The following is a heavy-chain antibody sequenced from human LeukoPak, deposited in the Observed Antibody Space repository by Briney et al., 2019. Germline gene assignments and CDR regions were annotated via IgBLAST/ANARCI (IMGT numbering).Heavy chain of an antibody. J-gene: IGHJ5*02. V-gene: IGHV1-2*02. D-gene: IGHD3-10*01. CDR2: INPNSGGT. CDR3: ARPMVRGTNWFDP. CDR1: GYTFTSYG. Sequence: EASVKVSCKASGYTFTSYGISWVRQAPGQGLEWMGWINPNSGGTNYAQKFQGRVTMTRDTSISTAYMGLSRLRSDDTAVYYCARPMVRGTNWFDPWGQGTLVTVSS.